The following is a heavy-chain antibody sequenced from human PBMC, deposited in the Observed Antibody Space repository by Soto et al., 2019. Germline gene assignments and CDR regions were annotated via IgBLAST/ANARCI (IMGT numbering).Heavy chain of an antibody. CDR1: GFIFSSYT. CDR2: ISYDGSKK. J-gene: IGHJ4*02. D-gene: IGHD3-3*01. Sequence: QPGGTLRLSCAASGFIFSSYTMHWVRQAPGKGLEWVALISYDGSKKYYADSVKGRFTISRDNSKNTLFLHMNSLRVEDTAVYFCAKDSNNDFWSGYYTGIDYWGQGTLVTVSS. V-gene: IGHV3-30-3*01. CDR3: AKDSNNDFWSGYYTGIDY.